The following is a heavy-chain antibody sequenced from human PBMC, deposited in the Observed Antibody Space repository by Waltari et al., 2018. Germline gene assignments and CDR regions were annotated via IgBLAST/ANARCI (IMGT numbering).Heavy chain of an antibody. CDR1: GFSLSTSGVG. J-gene: IGHJ2*01. D-gene: IGHD4-17*01. CDR3: AHRTDYGGNSNWYFDL. Sequence: QITLKESGPTLVKPTQTLTLTCTFSGFSLSTSGVGVGWIRQPPGKAREWLALIYWNDDKRYSPSLKSRLTITKDTSKNQVVLTMTNMDPVDTATYYCAHRTDYGGNSNWYFDLWGRGTLVTVSS. V-gene: IGHV2-5*01. CDR2: IYWNDDK.